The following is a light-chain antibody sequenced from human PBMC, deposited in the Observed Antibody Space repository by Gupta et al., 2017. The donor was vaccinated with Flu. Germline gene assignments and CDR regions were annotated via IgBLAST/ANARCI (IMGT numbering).Light chain of an antibody. Sequence: QSVLTQPPSASGTPGHRVTISCSGSSSNIGSNYVYWYQQLPGTAHKRLIDSNNQRPSGVPDRFAGSKSGTSASLAISGLRSEDEADYYCAAWDDSLSGEVFGGGTKLTVL. CDR2: SNN. CDR3: AAWDDSLSGEV. CDR1: SSNIGSNY. V-gene: IGLV1-47*02. J-gene: IGLJ3*02.